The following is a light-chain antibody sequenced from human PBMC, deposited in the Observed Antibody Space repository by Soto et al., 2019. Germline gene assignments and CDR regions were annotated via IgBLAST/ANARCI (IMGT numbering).Light chain of an antibody. J-gene: IGLJ1*01. V-gene: IGLV1-47*02. CDR2: SNN. CDR1: SSNMASSY. CDR3: AAWDDSLSGYV. Sequence: QSVLTQPPSASGTPGQRGTISCSGSSSNMASSYVYWYQQLPGTAPKLLIYSNNQRPSGVPDRFSGSKPGTSASLAISGHRSEDEADYYCAAWDDSLSGYVFGTGTKVTV.